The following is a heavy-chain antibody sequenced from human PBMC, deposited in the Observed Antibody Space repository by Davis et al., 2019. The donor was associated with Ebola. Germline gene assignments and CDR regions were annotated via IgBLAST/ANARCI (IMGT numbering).Heavy chain of an antibody. CDR2: IDPGASYT. D-gene: IGHD3-3*01. Sequence: GESLKISCKTSGYYFTDYWISWVRQLPGKGLERMGRIDPGASYTDSSPSFQSHVTMSTDKSINTAYLQWRSLKASDSAMYYCARLIWSGYSLCDYWGQGSLVTVSS. CDR3: ARLIWSGYSLCDY. V-gene: IGHV5-10-1*01. J-gene: IGHJ4*02. CDR1: GYYFTDYW.